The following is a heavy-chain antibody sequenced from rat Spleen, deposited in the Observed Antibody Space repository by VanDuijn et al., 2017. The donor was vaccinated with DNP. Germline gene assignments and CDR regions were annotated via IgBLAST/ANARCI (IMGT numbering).Heavy chain of an antibody. CDR3: ARSPYSSLFDY. CDR1: GFIFSDYY. V-gene: IGHV5-7*01. CDR2: ISYDGSST. D-gene: IGHD1-2*01. J-gene: IGHJ2*01. Sequence: EVQLVESDGGLVQPGRSLKLSCAASGFIFSDYYMAWVRQAPTRGLEWVATISYDGSSTYYRDSVKGRFTISRDNAKSTLYLQMDSLRSEDTATYYCARSPYSSLFDYWGQGVMVTVSS.